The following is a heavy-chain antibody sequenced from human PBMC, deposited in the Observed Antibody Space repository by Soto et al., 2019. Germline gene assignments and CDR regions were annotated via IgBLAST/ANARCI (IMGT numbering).Heavy chain of an antibody. CDR2: ISYDGNNK. CDR1: GFTFSSYA. V-gene: IGHV3-30-3*01. Sequence: QEQLVESGGGVVQPGRSLRLSCAASGFTFSSYAMHWVRQAPGKGLEWVAVISYDGNNKYYADSVKGRFTISRDNSKNTLYLQMNSLRAEDTAVYYCARDRLRYNWNDFPYYYYGMDVWGQGTTVTVSS. CDR3: ARDRLRYNWNDFPYYYYGMDV. J-gene: IGHJ6*02. D-gene: IGHD1-1*01.